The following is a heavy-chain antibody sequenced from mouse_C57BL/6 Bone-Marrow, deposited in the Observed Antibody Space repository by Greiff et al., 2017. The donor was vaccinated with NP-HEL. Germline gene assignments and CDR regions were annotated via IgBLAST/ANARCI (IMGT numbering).Heavy chain of an antibody. CDR3: ARWYGSNNYFDY. J-gene: IGHJ2*01. V-gene: IGHV1-54*01. Sequence: QVQLQQSGAELVRPGTSVKVSCKASGYAFTNYLIEWVKQRPGQGLEWIGVINPGSGGTNYNEKFKGKATLTADKSSSTAYMQLSSLTSEDSAVYFCARWYGSNNYFDYWGQGTTLTVSS. CDR1: GYAFTNYL. CDR2: INPGSGGT. D-gene: IGHD1-1*01.